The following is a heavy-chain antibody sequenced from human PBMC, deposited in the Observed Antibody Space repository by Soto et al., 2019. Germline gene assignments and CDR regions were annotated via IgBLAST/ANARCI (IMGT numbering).Heavy chain of an antibody. CDR1: GFSLSSTRMA. D-gene: IGHD6-19*01. CDR3: AHIVVAGLGYYFDY. J-gene: IGHJ4*02. V-gene: IGHV2-5*05. Sequence: QITLKESGPTLVKPTQTLTLTCTFSGFSLSSTRMAVGWIRQPPGKALEWLALIYWDDDKRYGPFLKSRLTITMDTPKNLVVLTMSTMDPVDTARYYCAHIVVAGLGYYFDYWGQGTLVSVSS. CDR2: IYWDDDK.